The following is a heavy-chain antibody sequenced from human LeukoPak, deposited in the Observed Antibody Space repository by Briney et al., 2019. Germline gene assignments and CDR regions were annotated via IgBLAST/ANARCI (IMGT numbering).Heavy chain of an antibody. D-gene: IGHD5-24*01. Sequence: GGSLRLSCAASGFTFRNYGMHWVRQAPGKGLEWVAVISYDGSNKYYADSVKGRFTISRDNSKNTLYLQMNSLRAEDTAVYYCARMATIWGSSRDYYYYYYMDVWGKGTTVTVSS. CDR1: GFTFRNYG. CDR2: ISYDGSNK. V-gene: IGHV3-30*03. CDR3: ARMATIWGSSRDYYYYYYMDV. J-gene: IGHJ6*03.